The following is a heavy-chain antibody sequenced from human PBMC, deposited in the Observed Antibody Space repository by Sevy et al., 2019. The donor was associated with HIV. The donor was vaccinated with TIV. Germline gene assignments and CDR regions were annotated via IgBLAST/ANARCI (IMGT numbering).Heavy chain of an antibody. CDR2: ISTGDNTI. J-gene: IGHJ4*02. V-gene: IGHV3-11*01. Sequence: GGSLRLSCAASTFSVTDNYMSWVRQAPGKGLEWVSHISTGDNTIDYADSVRGRFTISRDNDKNSLSLQMNSLRADDTAVYYCARGDSGWYYFDYWGQGTLVTVSS. CDR1: TFSVTDNY. D-gene: IGHD6-19*01. CDR3: ARGDSGWYYFDY.